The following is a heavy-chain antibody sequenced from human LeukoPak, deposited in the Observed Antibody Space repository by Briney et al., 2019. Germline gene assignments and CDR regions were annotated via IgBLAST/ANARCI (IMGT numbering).Heavy chain of an antibody. D-gene: IGHD2-2*01. CDR3: ARSGYCRSTSCYHPEFDY. CDR1: GYTFTSYA. J-gene: IGHJ4*02. CDR2: INTNTGNP. Sequence: GASVKVSCKASGYTFTSYAMNWVRQAPGQGLEWMGWINTNTGNPTYAQGFSGRFVFSLDTSVSTAYLQISSLKAEDTAVYYCARSGYCRSTSCYHPEFDYWGQGTLVTVSS. V-gene: IGHV7-4-1*02.